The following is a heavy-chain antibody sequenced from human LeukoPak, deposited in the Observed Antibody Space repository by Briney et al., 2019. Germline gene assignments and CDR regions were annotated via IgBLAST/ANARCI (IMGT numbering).Heavy chain of an antibody. D-gene: IGHD4-17*01. V-gene: IGHV1-18*01. CDR3: ARGSYGEEAFDI. CDR2: VRVYNGNT. J-gene: IGHJ3*02. CDR1: GYTFTSYD. Sequence: ASVKVSCKASGYTFTSYDINWVRQAPGQGLEWMGWVRVYNGNTNYAQKLQGRVTLTTDTSTTTAYMELRSLRSDDTAVYYCARGSYGEEAFDIWGQGTMVTVSS.